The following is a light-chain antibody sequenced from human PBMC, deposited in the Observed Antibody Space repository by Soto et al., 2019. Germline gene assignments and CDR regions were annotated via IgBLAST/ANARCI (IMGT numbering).Light chain of an antibody. J-gene: IGKJ2*01. CDR1: QTISTW. Sequence: DIQMTQSPSTLSASVGDRVTITCRASQTISTWLAWYQQRPGKAPNLLIYKASSLESGVSSRFSGSGSGTEFTLTISNLQPDHFATYYCQHYNSYPYTFGQGTKLEIK. CDR2: KAS. CDR3: QHYNSYPYT. V-gene: IGKV1-5*03.